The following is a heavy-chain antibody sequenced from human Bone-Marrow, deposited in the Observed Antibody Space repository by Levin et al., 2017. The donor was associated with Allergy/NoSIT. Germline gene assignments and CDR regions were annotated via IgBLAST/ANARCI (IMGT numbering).Heavy chain of an antibody. J-gene: IGHJ5*02. Sequence: GGSLRLSCAASGFTFSSYNMGWVRQAPGKGLEWISYITTTSNIVYYADSLRGRFTISRDNAKNSLFLHMNSLRAEDTAIYYCARAHGDFGSNWFDPWGQGTLVTVSS. CDR3: ARAHGDFGSNWFDP. CDR1: GFTFSSYN. D-gene: IGHD4-17*01. CDR2: ITTTSNIV. V-gene: IGHV3-48*01.